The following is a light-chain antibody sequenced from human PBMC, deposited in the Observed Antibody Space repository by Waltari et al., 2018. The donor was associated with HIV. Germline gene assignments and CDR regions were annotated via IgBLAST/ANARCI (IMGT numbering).Light chain of an antibody. CDR1: QSVSVSC. Sequence: EIVLTQSPGTLSLSPGERDTLSCRASQSVSVSCLAWYQTHPGQAPRLRIYGASSRSTGIPDRFSGSGSGTDFTLTISRLEPEDFAVYYCQQYGSSPRTFGQGTKVEIK. J-gene: IGKJ1*01. CDR2: GAS. CDR3: QQYGSSPRT. V-gene: IGKV3-20*01.